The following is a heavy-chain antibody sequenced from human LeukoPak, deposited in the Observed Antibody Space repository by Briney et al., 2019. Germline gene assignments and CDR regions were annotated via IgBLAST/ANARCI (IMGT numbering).Heavy chain of an antibody. V-gene: IGHV1-2*02. D-gene: IGHD2-15*01. CDR2: INPKSGDT. Sequence: ASVKVSCKASGYTFTAYYMHWVRQAPGQGLEWMGWINPKSGDTNYVQKFQGRVTMTRDTSISTAYMELSRLRSDDMAVYYCALTYCGGGSCYSDYFDYWGQGTLVTVSS. CDR1: GYTFTAYY. J-gene: IGHJ4*02. CDR3: ALTYCGGGSCYSDYFDY.